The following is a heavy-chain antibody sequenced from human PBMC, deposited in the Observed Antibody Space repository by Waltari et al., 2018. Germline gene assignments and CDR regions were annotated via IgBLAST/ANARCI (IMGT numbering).Heavy chain of an antibody. CDR3: ARAGLGSPTQWLQLFDL. Sequence: EVQVVESGGGLIQPGGSLRLSCSASGFTVHYNYMSWVRQTPGRGVEVVAGLYPGEKTDYIDSVKGRFTISRDNTENTLYLQVDSLSADDTAVYYWARAGLGSPTQWLQLFDLWGQGIPVTVSS. D-gene: IGHD6-19*01. J-gene: IGHJ4*01. CDR2: LYPGEKT. CDR1: GFTVHYNY. V-gene: IGHV3-53*01.